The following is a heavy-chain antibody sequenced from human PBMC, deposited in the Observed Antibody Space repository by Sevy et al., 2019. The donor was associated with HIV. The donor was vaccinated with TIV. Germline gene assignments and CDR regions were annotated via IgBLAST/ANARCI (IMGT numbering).Heavy chain of an antibody. V-gene: IGHV4-59*08. D-gene: IGHD1-26*01. CDR3: AGENAWGRGYS. J-gene: IGHJ4*02. CDR1: GGSITSLY. CDR2: IYYNGHI. Sequence: SETLSLTCTVSGGSITSLYWNWIRQPPGKGLEWIANIYYNGHINYNPSLKSRVTLSLDTSKNPFSLRRGSVTAADTAMYYCAGENAWGRGYSWGQGTLVTVSS.